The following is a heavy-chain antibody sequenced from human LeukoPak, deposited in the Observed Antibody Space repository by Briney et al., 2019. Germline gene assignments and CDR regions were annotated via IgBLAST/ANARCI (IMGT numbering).Heavy chain of an antibody. CDR2: IYHSGST. J-gene: IGHJ4*02. V-gene: IGHV4-4*02. D-gene: IGHD2-15*01. CDR3: ARDLGYCSGGRCDDS. Sequence: SGTLSLTCAVSGGPISSSNWWSWVRQPPGKGLEWIGEIYHSGSTNYYPTLKSRVTILLDKSKNQFSLKLSSVTAADTAVYYCARDLGYCSGGRCDDSWGQGTLVTVSS. CDR1: GGPISSSNW.